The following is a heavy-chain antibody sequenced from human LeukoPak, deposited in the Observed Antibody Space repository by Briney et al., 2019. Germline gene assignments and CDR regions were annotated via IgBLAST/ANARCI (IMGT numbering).Heavy chain of an antibody. V-gene: IGHV4-59*12. J-gene: IGHJ4*02. CDR2: IHYSGGIT. D-gene: IGHD6-13*01. Sequence: SETLSLTCTVSGGSISSYYWSWIRQPPGKGLEWIGYIHYSGGITYYNPSLKSRVTISVDKSKNHFSLKVNSVTAADTAVYYCAREVPSSNWYPHFDYWGQGTLVTVSS. CDR3: AREVPSSNWYPHFDY. CDR1: GGSISSYY.